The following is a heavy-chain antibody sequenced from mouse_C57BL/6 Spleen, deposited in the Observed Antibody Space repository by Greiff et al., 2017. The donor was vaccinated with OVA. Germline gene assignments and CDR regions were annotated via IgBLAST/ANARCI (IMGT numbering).Heavy chain of an antibody. CDR1: GYAFSSSW. CDR3: ARESDWVFAY. CDR2: IYPGDGDT. D-gene: IGHD4-1*01. J-gene: IGHJ3*01. V-gene: IGHV1-82*01. Sequence: QVQLKESGPELVKPGASVKISCKASGYAFSSSWMNWVKQRPGKGLEWIGRIYPGDGDTNYNGKFKGKATLTADKSSSTAYMQLSSLTSEDSAVYFCARESDWVFAYWGQGTLVTVSA.